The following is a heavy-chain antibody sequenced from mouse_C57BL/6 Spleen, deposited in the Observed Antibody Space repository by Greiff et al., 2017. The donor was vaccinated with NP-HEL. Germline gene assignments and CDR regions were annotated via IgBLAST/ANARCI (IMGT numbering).Heavy chain of an antibody. D-gene: IGHD4-1*01. J-gene: IGHJ2*01. Sequence: EVKLQESGPGLVKPSQSLSLTCSVTGYSITSGYYWNWIRQFPGNKLEWMGYISYDGSNNYNPSLKNRISITRDTSKNQFFLKLNSVTTEDTATYYCARGPWGYFDYWGQGTTLTVSS. V-gene: IGHV3-6*01. CDR3: ARGPWGYFDY. CDR2: ISYDGSN. CDR1: GYSITSGYY.